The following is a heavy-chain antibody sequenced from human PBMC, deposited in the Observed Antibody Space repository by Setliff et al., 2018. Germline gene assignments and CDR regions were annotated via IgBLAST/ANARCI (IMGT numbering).Heavy chain of an antibody. V-gene: IGHV1-24*01. CDR3: ATGSPLRYFDWSPGGY. Sequence: ASVKVSCKVSGYTLTELSMHWVRQAPGKGLEWMGGFDPEDGETIYAQKFQGGVTMTEDTSTDTAYMELSSLRSEDTAVYYCATGSPLRYFDWSPGGYWGQGTLVTVSS. CDR1: GYTLTELS. D-gene: IGHD3-9*01. J-gene: IGHJ4*02. CDR2: FDPEDGET.